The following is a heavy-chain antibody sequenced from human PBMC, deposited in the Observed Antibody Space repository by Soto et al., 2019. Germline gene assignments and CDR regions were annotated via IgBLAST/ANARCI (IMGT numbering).Heavy chain of an antibody. V-gene: IGHV4-61*01. CDR2: IYYSGST. CDR3: ARVLYYSNYVHRPVHSYYFDY. Sequence: PSETLSLTCTVSGGSVSSGSYYWSWIRQPPGKGLEWIGYIYYSGSTNYNPSLKSRVTISVDTSKNQFSLKLSSVTAADTAVYYCARVLYYSNYVHRPVHSYYFDYWGQGTLVTVSS. D-gene: IGHD4-4*01. CDR1: GGSVSSGSYY. J-gene: IGHJ4*02.